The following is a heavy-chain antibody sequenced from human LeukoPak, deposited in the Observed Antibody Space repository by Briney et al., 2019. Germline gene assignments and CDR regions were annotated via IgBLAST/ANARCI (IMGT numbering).Heavy chain of an antibody. J-gene: IGHJ4*02. V-gene: IGHV4-34*01. CDR2: INHSGST. D-gene: IGHD2-2*02. Sequence: SETLSLTCAVYGGSFSGYYWSWIRQPPGKGLEWIGEINHSGSTNYNPSLKSRVTISVDTSKNQFSLKLSSVTAADTAVYYCAGLGCCSSTSCYSFDYWGQGTLVTVSS. CDR1: GGSFSGYY. CDR3: AGLGCCSSTSCYSFDY.